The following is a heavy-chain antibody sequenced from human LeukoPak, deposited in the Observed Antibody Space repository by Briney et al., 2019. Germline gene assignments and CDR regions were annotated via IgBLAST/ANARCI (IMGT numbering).Heavy chain of an antibody. Sequence: SETLSLTCAVYGGSFSGYYWSWIRQPPGKGLEWIGEINHSGSTNYNPSLKSRVTISVDTSKNQFSPKLSSVIAADTAVYYCASGGSGSYFNWFDPWGQGTLVTVSS. CDR3: ASGGSGSYFNWFDP. V-gene: IGHV4-34*01. D-gene: IGHD3-10*01. CDR2: INHSGST. J-gene: IGHJ5*02. CDR1: GGSFSGYY.